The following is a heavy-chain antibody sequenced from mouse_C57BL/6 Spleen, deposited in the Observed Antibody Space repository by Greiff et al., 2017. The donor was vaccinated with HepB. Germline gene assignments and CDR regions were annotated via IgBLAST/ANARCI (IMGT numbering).Heavy chain of an antibody. Sequence: QVQLQQSGAELARPGASVKLSCKASGYTFTSYGISWVKQRTGQGLEWIGEIYPRSGNTYYNEKFKGKATLTADKSSSTAYMELRSLTSEDSAVYFCARGTTVADYFDYWGQGTTLTVSS. D-gene: IGHD1-1*01. J-gene: IGHJ2*01. CDR1: GYTFTSYG. V-gene: IGHV1-81*01. CDR3: ARGTTVADYFDY. CDR2: IYPRSGNT.